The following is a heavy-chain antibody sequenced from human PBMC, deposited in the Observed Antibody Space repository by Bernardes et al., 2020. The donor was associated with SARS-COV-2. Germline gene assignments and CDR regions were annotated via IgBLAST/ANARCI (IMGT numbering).Heavy chain of an antibody. CDR2: INHSGST. Sequence: SETLSLTCAVYGGSFSGYYWSWIRQPPGKGLEWIGEINHSGSTNYNPSLKSRVTISVDTSKNQFSLKLSSVTAADTAVYYCAREPLARYYYGSGNVPRYNWFDPWGQGTLVTVSS. J-gene: IGHJ5*02. CDR3: AREPLARYYYGSGNVPRYNWFDP. CDR1: GGSFSGYY. V-gene: IGHV4-34*01. D-gene: IGHD3-10*01.